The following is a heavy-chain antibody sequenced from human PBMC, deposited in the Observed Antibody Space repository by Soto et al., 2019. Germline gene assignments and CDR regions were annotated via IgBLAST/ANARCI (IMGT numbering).Heavy chain of an antibody. CDR1: GGSFSGYF. CDR3: ARDLSGYYYGMDV. J-gene: IGHJ6*02. CDR2: INHSGRT. Sequence: QVHLQQWGAGLLKPSETLSLTCAVYGGSFSGYFWNWVRQPPGKGLEWIGEINHSGRTKYNPSLKSRVTLSVDTSKNQFSLRVFSVTAADTAVYYCARDLSGYYYGMDVWGQGTTVTVS. V-gene: IGHV4-34*01.